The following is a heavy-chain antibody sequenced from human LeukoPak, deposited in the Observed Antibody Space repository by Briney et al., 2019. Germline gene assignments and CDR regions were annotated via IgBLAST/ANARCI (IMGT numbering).Heavy chain of an antibody. J-gene: IGHJ4*02. D-gene: IGHD2-2*01. Sequence: GGSLRLSCVASGFTFSAYEMNWVRQAPGKGLEPVSYISGSGSSLSYADSVRGRFTISRDNAKNSLFLQMNSLRVEDTAIYYCVRDGRGYCGSTSCRPFDSWGRGTLVTVSS. CDR3: VRDGRGYCGSTSCRPFDS. V-gene: IGHV3-48*03. CDR1: GFTFSAYE. CDR2: ISGSGSSL.